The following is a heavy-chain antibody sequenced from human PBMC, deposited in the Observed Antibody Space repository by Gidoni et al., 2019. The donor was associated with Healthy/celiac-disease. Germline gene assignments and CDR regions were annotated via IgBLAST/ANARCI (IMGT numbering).Heavy chain of an antibody. Sequence: EVQLVESGGGLVQPGGSLSLSCAASGLTFSSYEMNWVRQAPGKGLEWVSYISSSGSTIYYADSVKGRFTISRDNAKNPLYLQMNSLRAEDTAVYYCARDTVVVAATLYYYYYGMDVWGQGTTVTVSS. CDR3: ARDTVVVAATLYYYYYGMDV. J-gene: IGHJ6*02. CDR1: GLTFSSYE. V-gene: IGHV3-48*03. CDR2: ISSSGSTI. D-gene: IGHD2-15*01.